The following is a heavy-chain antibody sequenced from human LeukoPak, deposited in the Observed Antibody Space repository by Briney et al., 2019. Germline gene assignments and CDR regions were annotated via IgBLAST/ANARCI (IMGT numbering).Heavy chain of an antibody. CDR1: GATFSDYY. J-gene: IGHJ3*02. V-gene: IGHV3-11*01. Sequence: GGSLRLSCAASGATFSDYYMSWIRQAPGKGLEWVSYISSSGSTIYYADSVKGRFTISRDNAKNSLYLQMNSLRAEDTAVYYCARKVDTAMDDAFDIWGQGTMVTVSS. CDR3: ARKVDTAMDDAFDI. D-gene: IGHD5-18*01. CDR2: ISSSGSTI.